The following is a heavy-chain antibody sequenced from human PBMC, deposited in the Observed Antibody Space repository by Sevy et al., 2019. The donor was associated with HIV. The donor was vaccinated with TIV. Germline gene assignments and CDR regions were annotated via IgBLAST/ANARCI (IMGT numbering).Heavy chain of an antibody. CDR2: ISGSGGST. Sequence: GGSLRLSCAASGFTFSSYAMSWVRQAPGKGLEWVSAISGSGGSTYYADSVKGRFTISRDNSKNTLYLQMNSLRAEDTAVYYCANTLSSGSTVGWFDPWGQGTLVTVSS. CDR1: GFTFSSYA. CDR3: ANTLSSGSTVGWFDP. J-gene: IGHJ5*02. V-gene: IGHV3-23*01. D-gene: IGHD6-19*01.